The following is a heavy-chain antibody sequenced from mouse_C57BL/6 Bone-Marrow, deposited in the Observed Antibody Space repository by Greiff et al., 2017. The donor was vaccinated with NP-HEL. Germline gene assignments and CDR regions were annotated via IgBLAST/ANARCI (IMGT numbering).Heavy chain of an antibody. CDR3: ARNYYDSYWYFDV. V-gene: IGHV1-20*01. CDR2: INPYNGDT. D-gene: IGHD2-4*01. Sequence: EVNVVESGPELVKPGDSVKISCKASGYSFTGYFMNWVMQSHGKSLEWIGRINPYNGDTFYNQKFKGKATLTVDKSSSTAHMELRSLTSEDSAVYYCARNYYDSYWYFDVWGTGTTVTVSS. J-gene: IGHJ1*03. CDR1: GYSFTGYF.